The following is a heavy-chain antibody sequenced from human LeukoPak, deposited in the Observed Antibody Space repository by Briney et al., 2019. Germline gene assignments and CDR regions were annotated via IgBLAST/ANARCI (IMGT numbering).Heavy chain of an antibody. Sequence: GGSLRLSCAASGFIFNSYGMSWVRQAPGKGLEWVSGISRSGFSTDYADSVKGRFTTSRDKSKNTLYLQMNSLRAEDTAVYYCAKDKYSSSSGGFDYWGQATLVTVSS. CDR1: GFIFNSYG. D-gene: IGHD6-6*01. J-gene: IGHJ4*02. CDR2: ISRSGFST. V-gene: IGHV3-23*01. CDR3: AKDKYSSSSGGFDY.